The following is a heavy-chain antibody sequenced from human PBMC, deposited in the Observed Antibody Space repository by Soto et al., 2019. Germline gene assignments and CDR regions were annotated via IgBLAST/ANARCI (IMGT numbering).Heavy chain of an antibody. V-gene: IGHV1-8*01. Sequence: QVQVVQSRAEVKKPGASVKVSCKASGYTFTDYDINWVRQASGQGLEYMGWMSPESGNTGYAPQCQGRVTMTRNTSISAAYMELSSLRSEDTAVYYCEVTSGYWGQGTKVTVSS. CDR2: MSPESGNT. CDR3: EVTSGY. J-gene: IGHJ4*02. CDR1: GYTFTDYD. D-gene: IGHD2-21*02.